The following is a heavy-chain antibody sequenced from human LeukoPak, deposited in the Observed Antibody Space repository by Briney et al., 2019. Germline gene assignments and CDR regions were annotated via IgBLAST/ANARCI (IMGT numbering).Heavy chain of an antibody. CDR3: TRDQPSSGWGFDS. V-gene: IGHV3-21*05. J-gene: IGHJ4*02. CDR2: INGRGFSI. CDR1: RFTFSQYS. Sequence: SVTLPCLPSRFTFSQYSMKGLRHPPAKGGEGVANINGRGFSIHYADSIKSRFTISRDNTTDLLYLQMTSLRADDTALYYCTRDQPSSGWGFDSWGRGTLVTVSS. D-gene: IGHD6-19*01.